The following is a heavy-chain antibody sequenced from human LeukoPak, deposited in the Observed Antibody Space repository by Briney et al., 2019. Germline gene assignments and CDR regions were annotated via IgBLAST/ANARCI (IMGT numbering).Heavy chain of an antibody. CDR1: GFTFSNYG. J-gene: IGHJ3*02. CDR2: IRYDGSNK. Sequence: GGSLRLSCAASGFTFSNYGMHWVRQAPGKGLEWVSFIRYDGSNKYYADSVKGRFTISRDNYKNTLYLQMTSLRAEDTAVYYCVNPVLRRTLSNAFDIWGQGTMVTVSS. CDR3: VNPVLRRTLSNAFDI. V-gene: IGHV3-30*02. D-gene: IGHD5/OR15-5a*01.